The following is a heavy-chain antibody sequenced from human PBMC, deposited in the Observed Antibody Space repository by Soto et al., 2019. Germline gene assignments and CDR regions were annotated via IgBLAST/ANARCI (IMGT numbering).Heavy chain of an antibody. Sequence: PGGSLRLSCAASGFTFNTYSMNWVRQAPGKGLEWVSYITSTSSTIYYADSVKGRFTISRDNAKNSLSLQMNNLRDEDTAVYYCARVPGFSSSVAGYHYGMDVWGQGTTVTVSS. CDR1: GFTFNTYS. D-gene: IGHD2-2*01. CDR2: ITSTSSTI. J-gene: IGHJ6*02. CDR3: ARVPGFSSSVAGYHYGMDV. V-gene: IGHV3-48*02.